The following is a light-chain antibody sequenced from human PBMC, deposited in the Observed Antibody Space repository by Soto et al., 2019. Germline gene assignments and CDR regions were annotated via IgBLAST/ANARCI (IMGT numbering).Light chain of an antibody. J-gene: IGKJ1*01. V-gene: IGKV1-5*01. CDR3: QQYESYSPWT. CDR1: HSISSW. Sequence: DIQMTQSPSALSASVGDRATITCRASHSISSWLAWYQQKPGKAPKLLIYDASTLQSGVPSRYSGSGSGTEFTLTISNLQPDDFATYYCQQYESYSPWTFGQGTKVDIK. CDR2: DAS.